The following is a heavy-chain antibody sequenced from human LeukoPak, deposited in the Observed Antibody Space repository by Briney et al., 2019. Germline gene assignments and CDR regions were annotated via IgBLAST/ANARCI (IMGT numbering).Heavy chain of an antibody. Sequence: GGSLRLSCAASGFTFSSYWVHWVRQAPGRGLVGVSRINPDGSTTNYADSVKGRFTISRDNAKNTLYLQMNSLRAEDTAVYYCATAGNYRFDYWGQGTLVTVSS. CDR1: GFTFSSYW. D-gene: IGHD1-7*01. CDR2: INPDGSTT. CDR3: ATAGNYRFDY. J-gene: IGHJ4*02. V-gene: IGHV3-74*01.